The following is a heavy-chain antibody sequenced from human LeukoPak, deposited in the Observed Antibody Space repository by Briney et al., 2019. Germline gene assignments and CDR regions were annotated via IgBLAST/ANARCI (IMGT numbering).Heavy chain of an antibody. V-gene: IGHV3-23*01. D-gene: IGHD3-9*01. CDR1: GFTFSSYA. Sequence: GGSLRLSCAASGFTFSSYAMSWVRQAPGKGLEWVSAISGSGGSTYYADSAKGRFTISRDNSKNTLYLQVNSLRAEDTAVYYCAKDQALSRYFDWLSKHDAFDIWGQGTMVTVSS. CDR2: ISGSGGST. CDR3: AKDQALSRYFDWLSKHDAFDI. J-gene: IGHJ3*02.